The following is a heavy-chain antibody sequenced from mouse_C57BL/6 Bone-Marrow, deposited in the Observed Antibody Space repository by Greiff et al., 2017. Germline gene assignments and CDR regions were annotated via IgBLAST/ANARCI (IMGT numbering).Heavy chain of an antibody. CDR1: GYTFTAYE. D-gene: IGHD1-1*01. Sequence: QVQLQQSGAELVRPGASVTLSCKASGYTFTAYEMHWVKQTPVHGLEWIGAIDPETGGTAYNQKFTGKAILTADKSSSTADMELRSLTSEDSAGYYCTRPSCTTVVATRAMDYWGQGTSVTVSS. J-gene: IGHJ4*01. CDR3: TRPSCTTVVATRAMDY. V-gene: IGHV1-15*01. CDR2: IDPETGGT.